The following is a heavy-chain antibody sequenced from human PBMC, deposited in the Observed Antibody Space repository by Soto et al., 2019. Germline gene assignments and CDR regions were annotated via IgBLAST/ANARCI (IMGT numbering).Heavy chain of an antibody. Sequence: SETLSLTCAVYGGSFSGDYWSWIRQPPGKGLEWIGEISRGGSTHYNPSLKSRVTISVDTSKNQLFMKMTSVAAADTAVYYCARHLGHWGQGTLVTVSS. D-gene: IGHD3-16*01. V-gene: IGHV4-34*01. CDR1: GGSFSGDY. CDR2: ISRGGST. CDR3: ARHLGH. J-gene: IGHJ4*02.